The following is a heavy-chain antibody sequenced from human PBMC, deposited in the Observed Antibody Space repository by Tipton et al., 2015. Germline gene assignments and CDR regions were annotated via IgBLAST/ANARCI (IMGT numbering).Heavy chain of an antibody. CDR3: ARVGTIFGVATYGMDV. V-gene: IGHV4-31*03. CDR2: IFYSGTT. D-gene: IGHD3-3*01. CDR1: GGAISSGDYY. Sequence: LRLSCTVSGGAISSGDYYWSWIRQHPGKGLEWIGYIFYSGTTYYNPSLKSRLTISVDTSKNQFSLKLSSVTAADTAVYYCARVGTIFGVATYGMDVWGQGTTVTVS. J-gene: IGHJ6*02.